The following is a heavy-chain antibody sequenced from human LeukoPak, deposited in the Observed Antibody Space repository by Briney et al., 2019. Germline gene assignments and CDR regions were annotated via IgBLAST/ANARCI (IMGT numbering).Heavy chain of an antibody. CDR3: TTDSSSWYWGYFNY. V-gene: IGHV3-15*07. CDR1: GFTFSNAW. Sequence: GGTLRLSCAASGFTFSNAWMNWVRQAPGKGLEWVGRIKSKTDGGTTDYAAPVKGRFTISRDDSKNTLYLQMNSLKTEDTAVYYCTTDSSSWYWGYFNYWGQGTLVTVSS. D-gene: IGHD6-13*01. CDR2: IKSKTDGGTT. J-gene: IGHJ4*02.